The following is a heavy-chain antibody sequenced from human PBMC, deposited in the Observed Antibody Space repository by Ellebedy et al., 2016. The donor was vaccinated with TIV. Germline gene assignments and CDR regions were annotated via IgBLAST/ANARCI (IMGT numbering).Heavy chain of an antibody. CDR1: GYTFTNYY. V-gene: IGHV1-46*01. D-gene: IGHD2-15*01. CDR2: INPSAGST. J-gene: IGHJ4*02. CDR3: ARDMGYCSGGSCYYLVY. Sequence: ASVKVSXKASGYTFTNYYMHWVRLAPGQGLEWMGIINPSAGSTIYAQKFQGRVTMTRDTSTSTVYMELSSLRSEDTAVYYCARDMGYCSGGSCYYLVYWGQGTLVTVSS.